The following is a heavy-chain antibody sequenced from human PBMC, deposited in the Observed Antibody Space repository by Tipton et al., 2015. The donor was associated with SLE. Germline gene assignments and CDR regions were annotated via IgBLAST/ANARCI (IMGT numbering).Heavy chain of an antibody. CDR3: ARDLAARGGRYFDY. J-gene: IGHJ4*02. CDR2: IDYSGST. D-gene: IGHD6-6*01. V-gene: IGHV4-39*07. CDR1: GGSISSSSYY. Sequence: TLSLTCSVSGGSISSSSYYRGWIRQPPGKGLEWIGSIDYSGSTYYNPSLKSRVTISVDTSKNQFSLKLSSVTAADTAVYYCARDLAARGGRYFDYWGQGTLVTVSS.